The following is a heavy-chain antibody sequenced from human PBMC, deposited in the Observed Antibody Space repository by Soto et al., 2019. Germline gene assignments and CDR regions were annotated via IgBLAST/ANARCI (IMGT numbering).Heavy chain of an antibody. J-gene: IGHJ4*02. CDR2: IWYDGSNK. D-gene: IGHD3-22*01. Sequence: GGSLRLSCAASGFTFSSYGMHWVRQAPGKGLEWVAVIWYDGSNKYYADSVKGRFTISRDNSKNTLYLQMNSLRAEDTAVYYCARDYDSSGLDYWGQGTLVTVSS. CDR1: GFTFSSYG. CDR3: ARDYDSSGLDY. V-gene: IGHV3-33*01.